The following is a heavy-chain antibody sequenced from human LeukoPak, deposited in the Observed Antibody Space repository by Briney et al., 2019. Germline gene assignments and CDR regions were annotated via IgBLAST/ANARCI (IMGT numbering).Heavy chain of an antibody. CDR1: GGDFNTYT. V-gene: IGHV1-69*13. CDR3: ATPPPYYYYYMDV. CDR2: IIPIFDTT. Sequence: SVKVSCKASGGDFNTYTFSWVRQAPGQGLEWMGGIIPIFDTTNYAQQFQGRVSITADESTTTVYMEISSLRCEDTAVYYCATPPPYYYYYMDVWGKGTTVTVSS. J-gene: IGHJ6*03.